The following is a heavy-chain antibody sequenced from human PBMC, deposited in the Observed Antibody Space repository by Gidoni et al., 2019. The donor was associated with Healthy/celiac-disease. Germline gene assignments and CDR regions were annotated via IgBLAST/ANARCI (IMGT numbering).Heavy chain of an antibody. CDR2: INSDGSST. CDR3: ARAPPEGYYYYYYGMDV. V-gene: IGHV3-74*01. CDR1: GFTFSSYW. J-gene: IGHJ6*02. Sequence: EVQLVESGGGLVQPGGSLRLSCAASGFTFSSYWMHWVRQAPGKGLVWVSRINSDGSSTSYADSVKGRFTISRDNAKNTLYLQMNSLRAEDTAVYYCARAPPEGYYYYYYGMDVWGQGTTVTVSS.